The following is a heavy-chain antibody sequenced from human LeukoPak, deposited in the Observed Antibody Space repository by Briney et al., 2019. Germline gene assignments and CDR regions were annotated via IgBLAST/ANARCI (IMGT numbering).Heavy chain of an antibody. J-gene: IGHJ5*02. V-gene: IGHV4-34*01. D-gene: IGHD3-16*01. CDR1: GGSFSGYY. CDR2: INHSGST. Sequence: SETLSLTCAVYGGSFSGYYWSLIRQPPGKGLEWIGEINHSGSTNYNPSLKSRVTISVDTSKNQFSLKLSSVTAADTAVYYCARGSGRLGPSWGQGTLVTVSS. CDR3: ARGSGRLGPS.